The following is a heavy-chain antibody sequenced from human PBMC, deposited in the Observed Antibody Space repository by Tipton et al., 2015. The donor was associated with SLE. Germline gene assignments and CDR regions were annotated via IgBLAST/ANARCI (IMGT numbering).Heavy chain of an antibody. D-gene: IGHD3-10*01. CDR3: ARRSLRSGTLGY. CDR1: GGSISGYY. V-gene: IGHV4-34*01. Sequence: LRLTCTVSGGSISGYYWSWIRQPPGKGLEWIGEINHSGSTNYNPSLKSRVTISVDTSKNQFSLKLSSVTAADTAVYYCARRSLRSGTLGYWGQGTLVTVSS. J-gene: IGHJ4*02. CDR2: INHSGST.